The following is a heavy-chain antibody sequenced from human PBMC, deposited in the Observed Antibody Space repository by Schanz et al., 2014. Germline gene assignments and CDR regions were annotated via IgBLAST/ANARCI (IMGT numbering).Heavy chain of an antibody. J-gene: IGHJ3*01. V-gene: IGHV3-23*01. D-gene: IGHD3-10*01. CDR2: ISDSGDTA. CDR3: AKDGPGGSGSYSADGGMDV. Sequence: EVQLLESGGGLVEPGGSLRLSCAASGFTFSSYAMSWVRQAPGKGLEWVSLISDSGDTAYYADSVKGRFTISRDNSKSTLYLQMNSLRAEDTAVYYCAKDGPGGSGSYSADGGMDVWGQGTMXTVSS. CDR1: GFTFSSYA.